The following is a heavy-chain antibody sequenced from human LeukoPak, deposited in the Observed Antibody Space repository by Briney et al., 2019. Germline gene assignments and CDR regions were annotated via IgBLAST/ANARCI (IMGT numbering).Heavy chain of an antibody. CDR3: ARENYYDSSGYYPH. D-gene: IGHD3-22*01. V-gene: IGHV5-51*01. CDR1: GYSFTNYW. Sequence: GESLKISCKGSGYSFTNYWIGWVRQMPGKGLEWMGIIYPDDSDTRYSPSFQGQVTISADKSISTAYLQWSSLKASDTAMYYCARENYYDSSGYYPHWGQGTLVTVSS. CDR2: IYPDDSDT. J-gene: IGHJ4*02.